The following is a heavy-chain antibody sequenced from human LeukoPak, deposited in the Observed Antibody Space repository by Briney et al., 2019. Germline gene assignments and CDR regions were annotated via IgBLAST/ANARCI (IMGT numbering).Heavy chain of an antibody. D-gene: IGHD1-26*01. CDR3: ARARIMGGSGAFDI. V-gene: IGHV3-7*05. Sequence: QPGGSLRLSCVVSGFTFNNYWMTWVRQAPGKGLEWVAIIKQDGSEKYYVDSVKGRLTIFRDNAKNLLYLQMNSLRVEDTAVYYCARARIMGGSGAFDIWGQGTMVTVSS. CDR2: IKQDGSEK. J-gene: IGHJ3*02. CDR1: GFTFNNYW.